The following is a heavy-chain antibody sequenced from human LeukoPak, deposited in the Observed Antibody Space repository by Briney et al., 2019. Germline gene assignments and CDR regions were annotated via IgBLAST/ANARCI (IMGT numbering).Heavy chain of an antibody. Sequence: PGRSLRLSCAASGFTFTGYYMHWVRQAPGQGLEWMGWINPNSGGTNYAQKFQGRVTMTRDTSISTAYMELSRLRSDDTAVYYCARAPPYYYDSSGYLDYWGQGTLVTVSS. J-gene: IGHJ4*02. CDR3: ARAPPYYYDSSGYLDY. D-gene: IGHD3-22*01. CDR1: GFTFTGYY. V-gene: IGHV1-2*02. CDR2: INPNSGGT.